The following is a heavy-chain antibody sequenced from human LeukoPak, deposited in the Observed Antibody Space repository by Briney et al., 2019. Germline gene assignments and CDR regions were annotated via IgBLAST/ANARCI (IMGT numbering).Heavy chain of an antibody. J-gene: IGHJ4*02. CDR2: IYHSGST. Sequence: SETLSLTCTVSGYSISSGYYWGWIRQPPGKGLEWIGSIYHSGSTYYNPSLKSRVTISVDTSKNQFSLKLSSVTAADTAVYYCARHSYIAEDYWGQGTLVTVSS. CDR3: ARHSYIAEDY. D-gene: IGHD6-13*01. CDR1: GYSISSGYY. V-gene: IGHV4-38-2*02.